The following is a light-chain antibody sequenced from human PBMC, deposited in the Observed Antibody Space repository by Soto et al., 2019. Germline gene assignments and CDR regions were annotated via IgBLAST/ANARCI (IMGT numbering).Light chain of an antibody. V-gene: IGKV1-39*01. CDR2: GAS. CDR3: QQSFRVPRT. J-gene: IGKJ2*01. CDR1: ESISSY. Sequence: DIQMTQSPSSLFASVGDRVTITCRASESISSYVNWYQQKPGKAPNLLIYGASRLQSGVPSRFSGSGSGTDFTLTVSSLQPEDFGTYFCQQSFRVPRTFGQGTKLQIK.